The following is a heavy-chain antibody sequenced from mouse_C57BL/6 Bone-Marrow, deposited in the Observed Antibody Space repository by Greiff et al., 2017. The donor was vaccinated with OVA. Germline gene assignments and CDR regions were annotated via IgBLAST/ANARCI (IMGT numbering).Heavy chain of an antibody. CDR1: GYTFTSYW. Sequence: VQLQQSGAELVKPGASVKMSCKASGYTFTSYWITWVKQRPGQGLEWIGDIYPGSGSTNYNEKFKSKATLTVDTSSSTAYMQLSSLTSEDSAVDYCARSDYGNYEWFAYWGQGTLVTVSA. CDR3: ARSDYGNYEWFAY. V-gene: IGHV1-55*01. J-gene: IGHJ3*01. CDR2: IYPGSGST. D-gene: IGHD2-1*01.